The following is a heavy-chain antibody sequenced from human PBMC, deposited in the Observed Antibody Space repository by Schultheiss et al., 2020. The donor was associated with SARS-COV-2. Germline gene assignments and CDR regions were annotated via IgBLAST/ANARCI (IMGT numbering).Heavy chain of an antibody. V-gene: IGHV3-53*01. Sequence: GGSLRLSCAASGFTFSSNYMSWVRQAPGKGLEWVSVIYSGGSTYYADSVKGRFTISRHNSKSTLYLQMSSLRAEDTAVYYCARDSGGYSSSSGNNNYYGLDVWGQGTAVTVSS. J-gene: IGHJ6*02. CDR3: ARDSGGYSSSSGNNNYYGLDV. CDR1: GFTFSSNY. CDR2: IYSGGST. D-gene: IGHD6-6*01.